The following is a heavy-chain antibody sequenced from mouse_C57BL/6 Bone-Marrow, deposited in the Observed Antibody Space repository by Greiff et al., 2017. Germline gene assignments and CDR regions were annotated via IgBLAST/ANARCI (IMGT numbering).Heavy chain of an antibody. D-gene: IGHD2-3*01. CDR3: ASDGYYWYFDV. CDR2: ISNGGGST. J-gene: IGHJ1*03. V-gene: IGHV5-12*01. CDR1: GFTFSDYY. Sequence: EVMLVGSGGGLVQPGGSLKLSCAASGFTFSDYYMYWVRQTPEKRLEWVAYISNGGGSTYYPDTVKGRFTISRDNAKNTLYLQMSRLKSEDTAMYYCASDGYYWYFDVWGTGTTVTVSS.